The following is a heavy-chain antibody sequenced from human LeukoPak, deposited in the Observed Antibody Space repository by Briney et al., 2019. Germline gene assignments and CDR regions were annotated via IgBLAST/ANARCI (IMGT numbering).Heavy chain of an antibody. CDR1: GGSISSYY. CDR2: IYYSGST. D-gene: IGHD3-10*01. J-gene: IGHJ6*03. Sequence: SETLSPTCTVSGGSISSYYWSWIRQPPGKGLEWIGYIYYSGSTNYNPSLKSRVTISVDTSKNQFSLKLSSVTAADTAVYYCARGRSSMVRGYYYYYMDVWGKGTTVTISS. V-gene: IGHV4-59*01. CDR3: ARGRSSMVRGYYYYYMDV.